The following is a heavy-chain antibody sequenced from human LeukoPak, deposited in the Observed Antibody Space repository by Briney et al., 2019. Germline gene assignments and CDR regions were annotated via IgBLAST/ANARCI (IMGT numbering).Heavy chain of an antibody. D-gene: IGHD6-19*01. CDR3: ARGRPGIAVAGIGY. V-gene: IGHV3-53*01. J-gene: IGHJ4*02. CDR2: IYSDGST. CDR1: GFIVNTYY. Sequence: GGSLRLSCAVSGFIVNTYYMSWVRQAPGKGLEWVSIIYSDGSTYYADSVKGRFTISRDTSKNTLFLQMNSLRAEDTAVYYCARGRPGIAVAGIGYWGQGTLVPVSS.